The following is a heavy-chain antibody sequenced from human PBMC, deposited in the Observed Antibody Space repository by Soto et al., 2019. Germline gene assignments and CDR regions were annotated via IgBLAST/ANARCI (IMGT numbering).Heavy chain of an antibody. V-gene: IGHV4-61*01. CDR1: GGSVSSGSYY. CDR2: IYYSGST. J-gene: IGHJ3*02. D-gene: IGHD3-22*01. Sequence: LSLTCTVSGGSVSSGSYYWSWIRQPPGKGLEWIGYIYYSGSTNYNPSLKSRVTISVDTSKNQFSLKLSSVTAADTAVYYCARGSDYYDSSGHDAFDIWGQGTMVTVSS. CDR3: ARGSDYYDSSGHDAFDI.